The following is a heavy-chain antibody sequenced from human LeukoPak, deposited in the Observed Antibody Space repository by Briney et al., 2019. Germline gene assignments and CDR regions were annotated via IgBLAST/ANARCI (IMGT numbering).Heavy chain of an antibody. D-gene: IGHD1-26*01. CDR3: ARETLNGIVGATYSKEYYFDY. V-gene: IGHV1-69*05. Sequence: SVKVSCKASGGTFSSYAISWVRQAPGRGLEWMGGIIPIFGTANYAQKFQGRVTITTDESTSTDYMELSSLRSEDTAVYYCARETLNGIVGATYSKEYYFDYWGQGTLVTVSS. J-gene: IGHJ4*02. CDR1: GGTFSSYA. CDR2: IIPIFGTA.